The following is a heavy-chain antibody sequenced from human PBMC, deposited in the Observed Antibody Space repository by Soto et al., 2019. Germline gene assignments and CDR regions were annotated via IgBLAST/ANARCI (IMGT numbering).Heavy chain of an antibody. CDR3: ARDANMAV. Sequence: EVQLVESGGGLVQPGGSLRLSCAASGVTFSSFDMHWVRQGTGKGLEWVSAIGTAGDTYYPGSVKGRFTISRENAKNSLYIQMNSLRAEDTAVYYGARDANMAVWGQGTTVTVSS. J-gene: IGHJ6*01. CDR2: IGTAGDT. V-gene: IGHV3-13*01. CDR1: GVTFSSFD.